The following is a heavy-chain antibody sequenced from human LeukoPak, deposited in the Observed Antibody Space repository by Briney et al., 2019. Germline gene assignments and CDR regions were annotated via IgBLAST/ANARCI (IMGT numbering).Heavy chain of an antibody. Sequence: GGSLRLSCTASGFTFGDYAMSWFRQAPGKGLEWVSAISGSGGSTYYADSVKGRFTISRDNSKNTLYLQMNSLRAEDTAVYYCAKDNQIAAAHPYYFDYWGQGTLVTVSS. J-gene: IGHJ4*02. CDR3: AKDNQIAAAHPYYFDY. CDR1: GFTFGDYA. V-gene: IGHV3-23*01. CDR2: ISGSGGST. D-gene: IGHD6-13*01.